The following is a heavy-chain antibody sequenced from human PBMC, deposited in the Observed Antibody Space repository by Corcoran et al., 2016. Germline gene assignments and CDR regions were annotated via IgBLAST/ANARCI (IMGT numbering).Heavy chain of an antibody. CDR3: ARGTAACWFFDY. V-gene: IGHV6-1*01. Sequence: QVQLQQSGPGLVKPSQTLSLTCVISGDSVSSNTVVWNWIRQSPSRGLEWLGRTYYRSKWYNDYAVSVKSRITINADTSKNQFSLQLNSGTPEDTGCYFCARGTAACWFFDYWGQGTPVIVSS. CDR2: TYYRSKWYN. D-gene: IGHD6-13*01. J-gene: IGHJ4*02. CDR1: GDSVSSNTVV.